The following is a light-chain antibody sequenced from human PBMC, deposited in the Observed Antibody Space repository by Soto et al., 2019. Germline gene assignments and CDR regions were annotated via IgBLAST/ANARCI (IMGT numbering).Light chain of an antibody. CDR1: QSISSS. J-gene: IGKJ4*01. Sequence: DIQMTQSPSSLSASVGDRVTITCRASQSISSSVSWYQQKPGKAPNLLIYAASSLQSGVPSRFSGSGSGIDFTLTISSLQPEDFATYYCQQSYSIPLTFGGGTKVEIK. CDR2: AAS. V-gene: IGKV1-39*01. CDR3: QQSYSIPLT.